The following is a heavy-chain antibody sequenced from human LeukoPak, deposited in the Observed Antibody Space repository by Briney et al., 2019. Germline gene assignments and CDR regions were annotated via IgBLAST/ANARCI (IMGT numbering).Heavy chain of an antibody. CDR3: AREIGGGHHYFEH. D-gene: IGHD1-26*01. J-gene: IGHJ4*02. CDR1: GFTFSSYA. CDR2: FYSDALDGIT. Sequence: GGSLRPSCAASGFTFSSYAMSWVRQAPGKGLEWVSNFYSDALDGITNYADSVKGRFTISRDNSQNTLYLQMNSLRVEDTATYYCAREIGGGHHYFEHWGQGTVVTVSS. V-gene: IGHV3-23*01.